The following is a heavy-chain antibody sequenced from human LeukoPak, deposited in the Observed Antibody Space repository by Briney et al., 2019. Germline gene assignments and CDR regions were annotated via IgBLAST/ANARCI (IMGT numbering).Heavy chain of an antibody. J-gene: IGHJ3*02. CDR3: AKVSWGDIVVVPAAPGAFDI. CDR1: GLTFSSYA. V-gene: IGHV3-23*01. CDR2: ISGSGGST. D-gene: IGHD2-2*01. Sequence: GGSLRLSCAASGLTFSSYAMSWVRQAPGKGLEWVSAISGSGGSTYYADSVKGRFTISRDNSKNTLYLQMNSLRAEDTAVYYCAKVSWGDIVVVPAAPGAFDIWGQGTMVTVSS.